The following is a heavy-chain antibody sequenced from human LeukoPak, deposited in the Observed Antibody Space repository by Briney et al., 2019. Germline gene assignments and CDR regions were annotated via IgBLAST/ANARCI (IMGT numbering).Heavy chain of an antibody. J-gene: IGHJ4*02. CDR2: IYHSGST. CDR3: ARDSGITGSRVVDY. D-gene: IGHD1-20*01. CDR1: GYSISSGYY. V-gene: IGHV4-38-2*02. Sequence: SETLSLTCTVSGYSISSGYYWGWIRQPPGKGLEWIGSIYHSGSTYYNPSLKSRVTISVDTSKNQFSLKLSSVTAADTAVYYCARDSGITGSRVVDYWGQGTLVTVSP.